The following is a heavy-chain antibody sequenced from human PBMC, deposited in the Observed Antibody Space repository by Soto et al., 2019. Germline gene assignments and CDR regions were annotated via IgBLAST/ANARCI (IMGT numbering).Heavy chain of an antibody. CDR1: GYSFTSYD. D-gene: IGHD5-12*01. J-gene: IGHJ3*02. Sequence: QLQLVQSGADVKKPGASVRVSCNAAGYSFTSYDINWVRQATGQGLEWMGWMNPYSGNRGYAQKFQGRVTMAWNASASTAYMELRSLRSEDTAVYFCARGGFYSAYRVDAFDIWGQGTMVTVSS. V-gene: IGHV1-8*01. CDR2: MNPYSGNR. CDR3: ARGGFYSAYRVDAFDI.